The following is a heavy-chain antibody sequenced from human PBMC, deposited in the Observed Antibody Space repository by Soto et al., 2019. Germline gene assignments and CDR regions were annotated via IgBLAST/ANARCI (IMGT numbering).Heavy chain of an antibody. CDR2: ITGSGGST. Sequence: EVQLLESGGGLVQPGGSLRLSCAASGFTFSTYAMIWVRQAPGTGLEWVSVITGSGGSTYYADSVKGRFTISRDTSKNTLFLQMNSLRAEDTAVYYCAKDRYGDYGGIDYWGQGTMVTVSS. J-gene: IGHJ4*02. D-gene: IGHD4-17*01. CDR3: AKDRYGDYGGIDY. CDR1: GFTFSTYA. V-gene: IGHV3-23*01.